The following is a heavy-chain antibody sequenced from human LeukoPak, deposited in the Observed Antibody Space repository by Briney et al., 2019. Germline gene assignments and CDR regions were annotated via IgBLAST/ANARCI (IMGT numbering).Heavy chain of an antibody. CDR2: IFHSGST. J-gene: IGHJ4*02. CDR3: AREVGGDFDALDY. CDR1: GGPISSGNW. Sequence: SETLSLTCAVSGGPISSGNWWSWVRQPPGKGLQWIGEIFHSGSTNYNPSLKRRVTISVDNSKNQLSLTLTSVTAADTAVYYCAREVGGDFDALDYWGQGTLVTVSS. D-gene: IGHD4-17*01. V-gene: IGHV4-4*02.